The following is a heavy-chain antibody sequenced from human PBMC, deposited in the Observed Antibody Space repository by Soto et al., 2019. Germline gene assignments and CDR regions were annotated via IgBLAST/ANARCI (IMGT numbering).Heavy chain of an antibody. CDR1: GYSFSHYL. J-gene: IGHJ5*02. Sequence: PGESLKISCTGSGYSFSHYLIAWVRQMSGKGLEWMGIIYPGDSDTRYSPSFQGQVTISVDKSINTAYLQWSSLKASDTATYYCARLDSILVSATKFDPWGQGTLVTVSS. D-gene: IGHD2-2*03. V-gene: IGHV5-51*01. CDR3: ARLDSILVSATKFDP. CDR2: IYPGDSDT.